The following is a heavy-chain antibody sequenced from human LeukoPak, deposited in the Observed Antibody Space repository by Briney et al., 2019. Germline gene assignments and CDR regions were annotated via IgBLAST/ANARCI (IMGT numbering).Heavy chain of an antibody. V-gene: IGHV3-66*01. Sequence: QAGGSLRLSCAASGFTVSSNYMSWVRQAPGKGLEWVSVIYSDGSTYYADSVKGRFTISRDNSKNTLYLQMNSLRAEDTAVYYCARAGGGSYFRNRQLDYWGQGTLVTVSS. J-gene: IGHJ4*02. D-gene: IGHD1-26*01. CDR2: IYSDGST. CDR3: ARAGGGSYFRNRQLDY. CDR1: GFTVSSNY.